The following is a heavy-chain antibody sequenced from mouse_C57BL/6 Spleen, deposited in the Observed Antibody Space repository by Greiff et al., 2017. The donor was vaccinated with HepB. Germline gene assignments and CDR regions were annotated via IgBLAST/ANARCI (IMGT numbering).Heavy chain of an antibody. CDR3: ARGITTDYYAMDY. Sequence: VQLVESGPELVKPGASVKISCKASGYAFSSSWMNWVKQRPGKGLEWIGRIYPGDGDTNYNGKFKGKATLTADKSSSTAYMQLSSLTSEDSAVYFCARGITTDYYAMDYWGQGTSVTVSS. J-gene: IGHJ4*01. CDR2: IYPGDGDT. D-gene: IGHD1-1*01. V-gene: IGHV1-82*01. CDR1: GYAFSSSW.